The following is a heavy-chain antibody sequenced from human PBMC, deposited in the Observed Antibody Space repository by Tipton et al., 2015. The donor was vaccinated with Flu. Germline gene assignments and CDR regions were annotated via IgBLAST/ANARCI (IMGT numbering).Heavy chain of an antibody. J-gene: IGHJ4*02. Sequence: TLSLTCAVSDYSISSGYYWGWVRQPPGKGLEWIGCISHSGRTYYNPSLKSRVTISVDTAKNQFSQRLSSVTAADTAVYFCARGVFCFDSTGYYYFDHWGQGALVSVSS. CDR3: ARGVFCFDSTGYYYFDH. V-gene: IGHV4-38-2*01. CDR1: DYSISSGYY. CDR2: ISHSGRT. D-gene: IGHD3-22*01.